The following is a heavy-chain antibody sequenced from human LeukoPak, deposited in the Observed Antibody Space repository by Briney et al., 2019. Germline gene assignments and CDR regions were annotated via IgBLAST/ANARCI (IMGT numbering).Heavy chain of an antibody. CDR3: ARGKRGYSYANDY. CDR1: GGSISSYY. Sequence: KPSETLSLTCTVSGGSISSYYWSWIRQPPGKGLEWIGEINHSGSTNYNPSLKSRVTISVDTSKNQFSLKLSSVTAADTAVYYCARGKRGYSYANDYWGQGTLVTVSS. D-gene: IGHD5-18*01. J-gene: IGHJ4*02. CDR2: INHSGST. V-gene: IGHV4-34*01.